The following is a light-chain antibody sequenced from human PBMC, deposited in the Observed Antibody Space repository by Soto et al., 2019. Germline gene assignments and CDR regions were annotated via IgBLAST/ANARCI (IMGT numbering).Light chain of an antibody. V-gene: IGKV3-15*01. CDR2: DAS. Sequence: ERLMTQSPAILSVSPGERATLSCRTSQSISSNLAWFQQKPGQSPRLLIYDASTRATGVPARFSGRGSGTEFTLTISGLQSEDFAVYYCQQYNNWPRTFGQGTKVDIK. CDR1: QSISSN. J-gene: IGKJ2*01. CDR3: QQYNNWPRT.